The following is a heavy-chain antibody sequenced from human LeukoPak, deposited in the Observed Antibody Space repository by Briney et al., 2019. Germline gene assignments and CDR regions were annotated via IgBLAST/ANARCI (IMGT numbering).Heavy chain of an antibody. J-gene: IGHJ5*02. D-gene: IGHD5-24*01. CDR2: INPNSGGT. CDR3: ARPVSRDGHIRNWFDP. CDR1: GYTFTGYY. V-gene: IGHV1-2*02. Sequence: ASVKVSCKASGYTFTGYYMHWVRQAPGQGLEWMGWINPNSGGTNYAQKFQGRVTMTRDTSISTAYMELSRLRSDDTAVYYCARPVSRDGHIRNWFDPWGRGTLVTVSS.